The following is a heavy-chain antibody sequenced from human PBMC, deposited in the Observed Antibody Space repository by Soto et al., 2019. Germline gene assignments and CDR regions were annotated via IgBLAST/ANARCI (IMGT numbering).Heavy chain of an antibody. V-gene: IGHV3-30*18. CDR3: AKGLYSGSYYVFDY. J-gene: IGHJ4*02. Sequence: GGPLRLSRAASWCTFSSYCMHWVRQAPGKGLEWVAVISYDGSNKYYADSVKGRFTISRDNSKNTLYLQMNSLRAEDTAVYYCAKGLYSGSYYVFDYWGQGTLVTVSS. D-gene: IGHD1-26*01. CDR1: WCTFSSYC. CDR2: ISYDGSNK.